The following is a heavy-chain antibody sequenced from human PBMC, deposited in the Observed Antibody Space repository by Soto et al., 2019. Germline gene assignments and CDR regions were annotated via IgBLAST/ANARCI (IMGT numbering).Heavy chain of an antibody. CDR1: GDTFSFYT. Sequence: QVQLVQSGTEVKKPGSSVKVSCKASGDTFSFYTINWVRQAPGLGLEWVGRINPIVSMSNYAQKFQGGVSMTADKSSSTAYMELGSLRSDDTAMYFCAASYGSGYRAFDYWGQGALVIVSS. V-gene: IGHV1-69*02. D-gene: IGHD3-10*01. CDR3: AASYGSGYRAFDY. CDR2: INPIVSMS. J-gene: IGHJ4*02.